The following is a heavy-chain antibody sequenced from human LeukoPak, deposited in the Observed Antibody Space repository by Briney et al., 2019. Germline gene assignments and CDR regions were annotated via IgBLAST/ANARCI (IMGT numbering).Heavy chain of an antibody. J-gene: IGHJ4*02. D-gene: IGHD3-10*01. CDR2: IHYTGST. Sequence: SETLSLTCLVSGGSISGSHWSWIRQPPGKGLEWIGYIHYTGSTDYNPSLRSRVNLSIDMSKNQFSLRLSSVTAADTAVYYCARVGESYYGGRIFDYWSPGTLVTVS. CDR3: ARVGESYYGGRIFDY. V-gene: IGHV4-59*01. CDR1: GGSISGSH.